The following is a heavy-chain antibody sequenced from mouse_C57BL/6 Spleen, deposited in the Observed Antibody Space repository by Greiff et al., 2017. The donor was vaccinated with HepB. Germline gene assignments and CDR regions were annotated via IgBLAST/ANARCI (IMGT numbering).Heavy chain of an antibody. Sequence: EVQLQQSGAELVRPGASVKLSCTASGFNIKDDYMHWVKQRPEQGLEWIGWIDPENGDTEYASKFQGKATITADTSSNTAYLQLSSLTSEETAVYYCSTGEYYGSSYYWGQGTLVTVSA. V-gene: IGHV14-4*01. CDR2: IDPENGDT. CDR3: STGEYYGSSYY. D-gene: IGHD1-1*01. J-gene: IGHJ3*01. CDR1: GFNIKDDY.